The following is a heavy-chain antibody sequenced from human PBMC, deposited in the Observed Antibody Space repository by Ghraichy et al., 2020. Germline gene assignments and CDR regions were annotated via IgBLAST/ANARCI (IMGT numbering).Heavy chain of an antibody. CDR3: AREGNWGSAFDY. D-gene: IGHD7-27*01. J-gene: IGHJ4*02. CDR1: GFTFSSYA. CDR2: ISYDGSNK. V-gene: IGHV3-30*04. Sequence: GGSLRLSCAASGFTFSSYAMHWVRQAPGKGLEWVAVISYDGSNKYYVDSVKGRFTISRDNSKNTLYLQMNSLRAEDTAVYYCAREGNWGSAFDYWGQGTLVTVSS.